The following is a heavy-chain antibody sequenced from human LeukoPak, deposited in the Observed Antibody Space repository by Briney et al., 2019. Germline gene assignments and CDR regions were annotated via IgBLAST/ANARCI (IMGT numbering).Heavy chain of an antibody. J-gene: IGHJ4*02. Sequence: GGSLRLSCAASGFTFSSYAMSWVRQAPGKGLEWVSAISGSGGSTNYADSVKGGFTISRDNAKNTLYLQMNSLRVEDTAVYYCTRGPPDGSGNYYPGDFWGQGTLVTVSS. D-gene: IGHD3-10*01. V-gene: IGHV3-23*01. CDR1: GFTFSSYA. CDR2: ISGSGGST. CDR3: TRGPPDGSGNYYPGDF.